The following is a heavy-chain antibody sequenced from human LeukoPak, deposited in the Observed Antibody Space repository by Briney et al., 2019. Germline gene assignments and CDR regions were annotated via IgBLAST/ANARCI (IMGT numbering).Heavy chain of an antibody. CDR2: ISAYNGNT. CDR1: GYTFTSYG. Sequence: ASVKVSCKASGYTFTSYGISWVRQAPGQGLEWMGWISAYNGNTNYAQKPQGRVTMTTDTSTSTAYMELRSLRSDDTAVYYCARDPGSSSWYISFDYWGQGTLVTVSS. V-gene: IGHV1-18*01. CDR3: ARDPGSSSWYISFDY. J-gene: IGHJ4*02. D-gene: IGHD6-13*01.